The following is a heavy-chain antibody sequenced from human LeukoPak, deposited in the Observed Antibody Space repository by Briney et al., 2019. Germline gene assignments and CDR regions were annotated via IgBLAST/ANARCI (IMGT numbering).Heavy chain of an antibody. CDR3: ARQPQEGHVDY. CDR2: IYPGDSDT. V-gene: IGHV5-51*01. CDR1: GYSFTSYW. J-gene: IGHJ4*02. Sequence: GESLKISCKGSGYSFTSYWIAWVRQMPGKGPEWMGIIYPGDSDTRYSPSFQGQVTISADKSISTAFLQWSSLKASDTAMYYCARQPQEGHVDYWGQGTLVTVSS.